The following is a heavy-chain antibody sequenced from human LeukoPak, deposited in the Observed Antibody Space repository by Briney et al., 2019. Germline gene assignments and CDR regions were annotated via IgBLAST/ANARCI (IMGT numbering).Heavy chain of an antibody. Sequence: PSETLSLTCTVSGGSISSSSSDYWGWIRQPPGKGLEWIGSIYYTGSTKYNPSLKSRVTVSVDTSKNQFSLKLTSVTAADTAVYFCARTSRYSSAWFDPWGQGTLVTVSS. V-gene: IGHV4-39*07. J-gene: IGHJ5*02. CDR3: ARTSRYSSAWFDP. CDR1: GGSISSSSSDY. CDR2: IYYTGST. D-gene: IGHD5-18*01.